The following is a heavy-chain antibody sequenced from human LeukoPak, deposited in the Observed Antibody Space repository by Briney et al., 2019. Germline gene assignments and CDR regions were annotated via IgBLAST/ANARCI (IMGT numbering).Heavy chain of an antibody. CDR3: ARGRTTYYDFWSGYYGDFDY. CDR2: ISAYNGNT. D-gene: IGHD3-3*01. CDR1: GYTFTSYG. Sequence: ASVKVSCKASGYTFTSYGISWVRQAPGQGLEWMGWISAYNGNTNYAQKLQGRVTMTTDTSTSTAYMELRSLRSDDTAVYYCARGRTTYYDFWSGYYGDFDYWGQGTLVTVSS. V-gene: IGHV1-18*01. J-gene: IGHJ4*02.